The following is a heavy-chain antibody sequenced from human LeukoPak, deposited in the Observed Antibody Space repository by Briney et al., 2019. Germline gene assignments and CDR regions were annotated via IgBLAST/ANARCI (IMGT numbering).Heavy chain of an antibody. D-gene: IGHD3-3*01. CDR3: ARDRNFWSGYYSGDYNWFDP. J-gene: IGHJ5*02. CDR1: GYTFSKFG. Sequence: ASVKVSCKASGYTFSKFGIGWLRQAPGQGPEWMGWINVYNGNTNYAQKLQGRVTMTTDTSTSTAYLELRSLRSDDTAVYYCARDRNFWSGYYSGDYNWFDPWGQGTLVTVSS. CDR2: INVYNGNT. V-gene: IGHV1-18*01.